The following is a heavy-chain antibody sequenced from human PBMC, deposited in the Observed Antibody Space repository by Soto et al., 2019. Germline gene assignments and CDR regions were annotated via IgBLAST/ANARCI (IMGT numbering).Heavy chain of an antibody. CDR1: GFTFSSYG. CDR2: IWYDGSNK. V-gene: IGHV3-33*01. CDR3: ARSITIFGVVNYYMDV. D-gene: IGHD3-3*01. Sequence: QVQLVESGGGVVQPGRSLRLSCAASGFTFSSYGMHWVRQAPGKGLEWVAVIWYDGSNKYYADSVKGRFTISRDNSENTLYLQMNSLRAEDTAVYYCARSITIFGVVNYYMDVWGKGTTVTVSS. J-gene: IGHJ6*03.